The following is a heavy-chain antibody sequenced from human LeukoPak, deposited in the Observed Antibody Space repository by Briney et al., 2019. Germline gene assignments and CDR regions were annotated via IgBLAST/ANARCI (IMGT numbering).Heavy chain of an antibody. CDR1: GYTFTSYG. V-gene: IGHV1-69*06. CDR3: AGGRTDIVVVPATLRNYYFDY. CDR2: IMPMFGKT. D-gene: IGHD2-2*01. Sequence: SVKVSCKASGYTFTSYGISWVRQAPGQGLEWMGGIMPMFGKTNYAQKFQGRVTTTADKATSTAYMELSSLRSEDTAVYYCAGGRTDIVVVPATLRNYYFDYWGQGTLVTVSS. J-gene: IGHJ4*02.